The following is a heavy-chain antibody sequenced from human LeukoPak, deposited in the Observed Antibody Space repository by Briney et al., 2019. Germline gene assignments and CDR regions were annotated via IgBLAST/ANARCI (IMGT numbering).Heavy chain of an antibody. CDR2: ITISGQTK. CDR1: GFAFSTYE. V-gene: IGHV3-48*03. CDR3: ARGDPHADL. J-gene: IGHJ5*02. Sequence: GGSLRLSCAASGFAFSTYEMSWVRQAPGKGLEWIADITISGQTKNYADSVKVRFTISRDNAMSSLYLQMNSLRVEDTGVFYCARGDPHADLWGQGTLVTVSS.